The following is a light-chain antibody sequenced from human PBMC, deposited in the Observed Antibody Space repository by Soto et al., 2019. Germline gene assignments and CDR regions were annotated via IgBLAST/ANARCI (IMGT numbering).Light chain of an antibody. CDR2: DAS. CDR1: QSVGSK. J-gene: IGKJ4*01. CDR3: QQYGDWPGA. V-gene: IGKV3D-15*01. Sequence: EIVMTQSPPTLSVSPGERATLSCRASQSVGSKLAWYQQRPGQAPRLLIHDASNRATGIPARFSGSGSGTEFSLTIRSLQSEDFAVYSCQQYGDWPGAFGGGTKVDI.